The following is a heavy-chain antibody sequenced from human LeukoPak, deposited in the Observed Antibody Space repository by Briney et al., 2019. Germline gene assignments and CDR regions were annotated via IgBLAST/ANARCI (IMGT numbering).Heavy chain of an antibody. CDR2: IYYSGST. CDR3: ASRARLGHLDY. V-gene: IGHV4-59*05. Sequence: PGGSLRLSCAASGFTFSSYSMNWVRQAPGKGLEWIGSIYYSGSTYYNPSLKSRVTISVDTSKNQLSLKLSSVTAADTAVYYCASRARLGHLDYWGQGTLVTVSS. J-gene: IGHJ4*02. D-gene: IGHD7-27*01. CDR1: GFTFSSYSMN.